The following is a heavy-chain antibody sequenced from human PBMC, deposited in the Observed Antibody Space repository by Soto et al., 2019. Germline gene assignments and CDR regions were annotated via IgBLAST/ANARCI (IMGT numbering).Heavy chain of an antibody. D-gene: IGHD5-12*01. V-gene: IGHV3-23*01. CDR2: ISVSGDKT. Sequence: EVHLLESGGDLVQPGESLRLSCAASGFSFTAYIMSWFRQAPGQGLEWVSAISVSGDKTYYADSVKGRFTISRDDAKNTLYLQLNSLRVDDTAIYYCAKGGWLDDCGQGTLVTVSS. J-gene: IGHJ4*02. CDR3: AKGGWLDD. CDR1: GFSFTAYI.